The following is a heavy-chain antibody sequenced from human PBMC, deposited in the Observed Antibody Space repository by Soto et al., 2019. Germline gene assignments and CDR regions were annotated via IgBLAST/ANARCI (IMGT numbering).Heavy chain of an antibody. CDR3: TRGRGADSSGTGDP. CDR1: GFTFSMYW. J-gene: IGHJ5*02. CDR2: ISDDGTTT. Sequence: LRLSCVVSGFTFSMYWMHWVRQVPGQSPFWVSQISDDGTTTNYADSVRGRLTISRDNSKNTLYLQMNNLKPDDTAIYYCTRGRGADSSGTGDPWGQGTPVTVSS. D-gene: IGHD1-26*01. V-gene: IGHV3-74*01.